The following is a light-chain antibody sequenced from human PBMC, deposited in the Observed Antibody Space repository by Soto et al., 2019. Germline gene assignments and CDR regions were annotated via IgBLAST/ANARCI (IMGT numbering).Light chain of an antibody. CDR3: SSYTSSSTPHVV. CDR2: EVS. Sequence: QSALTQPRSVSGSPGQSVAISCTGTSNDIGRYSYVSWYQQLPDKAPKLIIYEVSNRPSGVSNRFSGSKSGNTASLTISGLQAEDEADYYCSSYTSSSTPHVVFGGGTKLTVL. CDR1: SNDIGRYSY. J-gene: IGLJ2*01. V-gene: IGLV2-14*01.